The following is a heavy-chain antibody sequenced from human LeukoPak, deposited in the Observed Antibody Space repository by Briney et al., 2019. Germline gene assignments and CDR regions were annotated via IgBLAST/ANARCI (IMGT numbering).Heavy chain of an antibody. J-gene: IGHJ4*02. D-gene: IGHD4-23*01. CDR3: ARVGFDYGGNLIFDY. Sequence: SETLSLTCTVSGGSISRGSYYWSWIRQPAGKGLEWIGRIYSSGSTNYNPSLKSRVTISVDTSKNQFSLKLSSVTAADTAVYYCARVGFDYGGNLIFDYWGQGTLVTVSS. V-gene: IGHV4-61*02. CDR2: IYSSGST. CDR1: GGSISRGSYY.